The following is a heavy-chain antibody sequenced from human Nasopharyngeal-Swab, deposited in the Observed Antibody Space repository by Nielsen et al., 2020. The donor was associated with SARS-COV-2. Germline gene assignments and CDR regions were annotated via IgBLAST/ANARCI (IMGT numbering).Heavy chain of an antibody. J-gene: IGHJ6*03. D-gene: IGHD6-13*01. CDR2: IKQDGSEK. CDR3: ARDRYRAHSSRDKDHYYYYYMDV. V-gene: IGHV3-7*01. Sequence: WIRQPPGKGLEWGANIKQDGSEKYYVDSVKGRFTISRDNAKNSLYLQMNSLRAEDTAVYYCARDRYRAHSSRDKDHYYYYYMDVWGKGTTVTVSS.